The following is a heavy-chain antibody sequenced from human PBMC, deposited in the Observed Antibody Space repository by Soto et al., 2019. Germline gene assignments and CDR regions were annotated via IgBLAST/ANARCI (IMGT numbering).Heavy chain of an antibody. J-gene: IGHJ5*02. D-gene: IGHD4-4*01. CDR3: ARGDSNYVEGYNWFDP. CDR1: GDSVSSNSAA. V-gene: IGHV6-1*01. CDR2: TYYRSKWYN. Sequence: PSQTLSLTCVISGDSVSSNSAAWNWIRQSPSRGLEWLGRTYYRSKWYNDYAVSVKSRITINPDTSKNQFSLQLNSVTPEDTAVYYCARGDSNYVEGYNWFDPWGQGTLVTVSS.